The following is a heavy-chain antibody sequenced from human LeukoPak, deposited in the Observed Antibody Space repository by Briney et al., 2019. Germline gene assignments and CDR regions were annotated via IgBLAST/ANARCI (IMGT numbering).Heavy chain of an antibody. J-gene: IGHJ3*02. Sequence: PSETLSLTCTVSGGSITTYYWSWIRQPPGKGLEWIGYIYYSRGTSYSPSLKSRVTISVDTSKNQFSLKLNSVTAADTAVYYCARVEWFGELSPFDIWGQGTMVTVSS. CDR2: IYYSRGT. D-gene: IGHD3-10*01. CDR3: ARVEWFGELSPFDI. CDR1: GGSITTYY. V-gene: IGHV4-59*01.